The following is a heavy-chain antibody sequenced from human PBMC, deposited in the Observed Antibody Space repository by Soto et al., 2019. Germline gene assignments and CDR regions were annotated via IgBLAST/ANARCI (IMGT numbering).Heavy chain of an antibody. CDR3: AIHQRDSYRLF. V-gene: IGHV1-18*01. CDR2: ISAYNGNT. CDR1: GDSFASCG. Sequence: GASVKVCWEASGDSFASCGISWVRQAPGQGLEWMGWISAYNGNTNYAQKLQGRVTMTTDTSTSTAYMELRSLRSDDTAVYYCAIHQRDSYRLFWGQGTLVTVSS. J-gene: IGHJ4*02. D-gene: IGHD1-26*01.